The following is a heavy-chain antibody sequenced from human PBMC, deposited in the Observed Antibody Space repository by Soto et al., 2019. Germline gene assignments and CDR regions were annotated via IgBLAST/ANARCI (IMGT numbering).Heavy chain of an antibody. Sequence: TSETLSLTCTVSGGSISSYYWSWIRQPPGKGLEWIGYIYYSGSTNYNPSLKSRVTVSVDTSKNQFSLKLSSVTAADTAVYYCARRMYYYGSGSYSPMDVWGQGTTVTVSS. V-gene: IGHV4-59*01. CDR3: ARRMYYYGSGSYSPMDV. D-gene: IGHD3-10*01. CDR2: IYYSGST. J-gene: IGHJ6*02. CDR1: GGSISSYY.